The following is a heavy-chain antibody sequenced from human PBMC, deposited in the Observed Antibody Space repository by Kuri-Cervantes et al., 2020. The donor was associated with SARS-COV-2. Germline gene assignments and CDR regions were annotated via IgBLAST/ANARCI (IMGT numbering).Heavy chain of an antibody. CDR3: ARDRSTHYFDY. CDR1: GFTFSSYA. J-gene: IGHJ4*02. CDR2: ISYDGSNK. Sequence: LSLTCAASGFTFSSYAMHWVRQAPGKGLGWVAVISYDGSNKYYADSVKGRFTISRDNSKNTLYLQMNSLRAEDTAVYYCARDRSTHYFDYWGQGTLVTVSS. V-gene: IGHV3-30-3*01.